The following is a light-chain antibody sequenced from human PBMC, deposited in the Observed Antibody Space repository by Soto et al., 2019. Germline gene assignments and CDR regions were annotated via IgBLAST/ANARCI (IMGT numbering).Light chain of an antibody. V-gene: IGLV2-14*01. CDR3: SSYTSNTTVV. CDR1: SSDVGGYNY. Sequence: QSALTQPASVSGSPGQSIIISCTGTSSDVGGYNYVSWYQQHPGKVPKLMIYEVSNRPSGVSNRFSGSKSGNTASLTISGLQAEDEADYYCSSYTSNTTVVFGGGTQLTVL. J-gene: IGLJ2*01. CDR2: EVS.